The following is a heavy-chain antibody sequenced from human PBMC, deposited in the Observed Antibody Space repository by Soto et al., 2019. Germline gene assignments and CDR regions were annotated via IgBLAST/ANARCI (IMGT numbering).Heavy chain of an antibody. CDR1: GYSISSGYY. CDR2: IYHSGST. V-gene: IGHV4-38-2*02. CDR3: ARDQLDIVVVPAAISYGMDV. D-gene: IGHD2-2*01. J-gene: IGHJ6*02. Sequence: PSETLSLTCAVSGYSISSGYYWGWIRQPPGKGLEWIGSIYHSGSTYYNPSLKSRVTISVDTSKNQFSLKLSSVTAADTAVYYCARDQLDIVVVPAAISYGMDVWGQGTTVTV.